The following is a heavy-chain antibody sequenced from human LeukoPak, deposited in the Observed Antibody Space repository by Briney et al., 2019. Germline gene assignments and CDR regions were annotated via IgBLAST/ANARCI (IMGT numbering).Heavy chain of an antibody. J-gene: IGHJ5*02. CDR3: ARGTPHYYGSGSYYSRRFDP. CDR2: INHSGST. Sequence: PSETLSLTCAVYGGSFSGYYWSWIRQPPGKQLEWIGEINHSGSTNYNPSLKSRVTISLAKNQFSLRLTPVTAADTAVYYCARGTPHYYGSGSYYSRRFDPWGQGTLVTVSS. CDR1: GGSFSGYY. V-gene: IGHV4-34*01. D-gene: IGHD3-10*01.